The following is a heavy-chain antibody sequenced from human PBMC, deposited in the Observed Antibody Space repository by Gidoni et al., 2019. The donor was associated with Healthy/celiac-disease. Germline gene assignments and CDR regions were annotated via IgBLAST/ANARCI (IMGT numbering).Heavy chain of an antibody. CDR2: ISGSGGST. J-gene: IGHJ4*02. V-gene: IGHV3-23*01. CDR1: GFTFSSYA. CDR3: AKVPYIAVAAHPLGY. D-gene: IGHD6-19*01. Sequence: EVQLLESGGGLVQPGGSLRLSCAAPGFTFSSYAMSWVRQAPGKGLEWVSAISGSGGSTYYADSVKGRFTISRDNSKNTLYLQMNSLRAEDTAVYYCAKVPYIAVAAHPLGYWGQGTLVTVSS.